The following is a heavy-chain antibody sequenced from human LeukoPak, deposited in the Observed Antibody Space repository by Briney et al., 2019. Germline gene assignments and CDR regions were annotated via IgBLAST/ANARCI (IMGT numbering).Heavy chain of an antibody. D-gene: IGHD6-6*01. CDR2: ISGSGGSI. CDR1: GFTVSSNY. Sequence: GGSLRLSCAASGFTVSSNYMSWVRQAPGKGLEWVSAISGSGGSIYYADSVKGRFTISRDNSKNTLYLQMNSLRAEDTAVYYCAKAPSIAARWEDYWGQGTLVTVSS. J-gene: IGHJ4*02. V-gene: IGHV3-23*01. CDR3: AKAPSIAARWEDY.